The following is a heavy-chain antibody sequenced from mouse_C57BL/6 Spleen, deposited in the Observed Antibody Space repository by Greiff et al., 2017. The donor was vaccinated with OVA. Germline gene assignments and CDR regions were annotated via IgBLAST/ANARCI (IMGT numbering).Heavy chain of an antibody. V-gene: IGHV5-4*01. Sequence: EVKLVESGGGLVKPGGSLKLSCAASGFTFSSYAMSWVRQTPEKRLEWVATISDGGSYTYYPDNVKGRFTISRDNAKNNLYLQMSHLKSEDTAMYYCARERQLGRGYYFDYWGQGTTLTVSS. J-gene: IGHJ2*01. CDR3: ARERQLGRGYYFDY. CDR2: ISDGGSYT. CDR1: GFTFSSYA. D-gene: IGHD4-1*02.